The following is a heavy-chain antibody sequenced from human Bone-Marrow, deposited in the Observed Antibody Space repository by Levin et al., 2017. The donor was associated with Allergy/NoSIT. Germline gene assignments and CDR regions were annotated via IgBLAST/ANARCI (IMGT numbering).Heavy chain of an antibody. CDR3: ARDRVTMVRDSRAFDI. D-gene: IGHD3-10*01. CDR2: ISPGDSDT. J-gene: IGHJ3*02. CDR1: GYSFSSYW. Sequence: PGGSLRLSCKGSGYSFSSYWIGWVRQMPGKGLEWMGIISPGDSDTRYSPSFQGQVTISADKSISTAYLQWSSLKASDTAMYYCARDRVTMVRDSRAFDIWGQGTMVTVSS. V-gene: IGHV5-51*01.